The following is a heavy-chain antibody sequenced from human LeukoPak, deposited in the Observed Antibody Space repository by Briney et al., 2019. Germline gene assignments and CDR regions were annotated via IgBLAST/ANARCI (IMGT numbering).Heavy chain of an antibody. Sequence: ASVKVSCKASGYTFTSYGISWVRQAPGQGLEWMGWISAYNGNTNYAQKLQGRVTMTTDTSTSTAYMELRSLRADDTAVYYCARAGAAVADWRWFDPWGQGTLVTVSS. D-gene: IGHD6-19*01. J-gene: IGHJ5*02. CDR1: GYTFTSYG. CDR3: ARAGAAVADWRWFDP. V-gene: IGHV1-18*01. CDR2: ISAYNGNT.